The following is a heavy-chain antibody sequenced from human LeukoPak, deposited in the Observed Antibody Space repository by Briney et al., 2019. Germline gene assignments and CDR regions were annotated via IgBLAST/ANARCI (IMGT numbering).Heavy chain of an antibody. D-gene: IGHD5-18*01. J-gene: IGHJ6*02. V-gene: IGHV3-30*18. CDR1: GFTFSSYG. CDR3: AKDKRRRGYSYGYSHYGMDV. Sequence: GGSLRLSCAASGFTFSSYGMHWVRQAPGKGLEWVAVISYDGSNKYYADSVKGRFTISRDNSKNTLCLQMNSLRAEDTAVYYCAKDKRRRGYSYGYSHYGMDVWGQGTTVTVSS. CDR2: ISYDGSNK.